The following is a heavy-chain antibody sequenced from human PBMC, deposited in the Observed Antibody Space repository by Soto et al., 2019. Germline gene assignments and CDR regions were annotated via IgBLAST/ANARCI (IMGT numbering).Heavy chain of an antibody. CDR1: GFTFSSYS. Sequence: NPGGSLRLSCAASGFTFSSYSMNWVRQAPGKGLEWVSSISSSSSYIYYADSVKGRFTISRDNAKNSLYLQMNSLRAEDTAVYYCARGVAAAGYGMDVWGQGTTATVSS. J-gene: IGHJ6*02. CDR3: ARGVAAAGYGMDV. V-gene: IGHV3-21*01. D-gene: IGHD6-13*01. CDR2: ISSSSSYI.